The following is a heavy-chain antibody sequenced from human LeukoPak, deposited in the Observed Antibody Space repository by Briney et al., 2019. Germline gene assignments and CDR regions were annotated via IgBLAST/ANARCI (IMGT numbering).Heavy chain of an antibody. CDR2: ITAYNVNT. Sequence: GALVKFSCKASGYTFTSYGISWVRQAPGQGLEWMGWITAYNVNTNYAQKLQGRVTMTTDTSTSTAYMELRSLRSDDTAVYYCARALLWFGEPSHIDYWGQGTLVTASS. CDR1: GYTFTSYG. J-gene: IGHJ4*02. D-gene: IGHD3-10*01. V-gene: IGHV1-18*01. CDR3: ARALLWFGEPSHIDY.